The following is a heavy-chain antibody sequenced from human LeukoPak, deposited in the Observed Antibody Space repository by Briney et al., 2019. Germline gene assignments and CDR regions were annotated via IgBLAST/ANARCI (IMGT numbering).Heavy chain of an antibody. CDR2: INHSGST. CDR1: GGSFSGYY. Sequence: SPSETLSLTCAVYGGSFSGYYWSWIRQPPGKGLEWIGEINHSGSTNYNPSLKSRVTISVDTSKNHFSLKLTSVTAADRAVYFCARAPWAYGNYVHAFDIWGQGTMVTVSS. CDR3: ARAPWAYGNYVHAFDI. V-gene: IGHV4-34*01. D-gene: IGHD3-16*01. J-gene: IGHJ3*02.